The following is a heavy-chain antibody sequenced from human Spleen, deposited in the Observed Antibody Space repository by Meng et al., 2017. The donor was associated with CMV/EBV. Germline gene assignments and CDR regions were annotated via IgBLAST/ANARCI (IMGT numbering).Heavy chain of an antibody. CDR2: IRSKGYNYAT. CDR3: TRQTSNGDGDY. D-gene: IGHD4-17*01. Sequence: ASGFTFSGSAVHWVRQASGKGLEWVSRIRSKGYNYATAYADSMKGRFTISRDDSKNTAYLQMSSLKTDDTAVYYCTRQTSNGDGDYWGRGTLVTVSS. V-gene: IGHV3-73*01. J-gene: IGHJ4*02. CDR1: GFTFSGSA.